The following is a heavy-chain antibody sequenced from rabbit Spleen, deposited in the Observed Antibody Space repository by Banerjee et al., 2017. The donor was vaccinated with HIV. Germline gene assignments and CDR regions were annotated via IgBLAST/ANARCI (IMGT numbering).Heavy chain of an antibody. J-gene: IGHJ4*01. V-gene: IGHV1S47*01. CDR1: GFDFSNYG. D-gene: IGHD6-1*01. CDR2: IDPLFGST. CDR3: VRDRADIGGFGYAPHYFNL. Sequence: QEQLVESGGGLVQPGGSLKLSCKASGFDFSNYGVSWVRQAPGKGLEWIGYIDPLFGSTYYASWVNGRFSISRENTRNTVYLKLNSLTAADTATYFCVRDRADIGGFGYAPHYFNLWGPGTLVTVS.